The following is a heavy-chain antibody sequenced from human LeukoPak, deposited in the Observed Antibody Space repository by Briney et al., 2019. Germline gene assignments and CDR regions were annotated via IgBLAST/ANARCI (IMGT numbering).Heavy chain of an antibody. D-gene: IGHD1-26*01. Sequence: VGSLRLSCAASGFTFSSYAMSWVRQAPGKGLEWASAISGSGGSTYYADSVKGRFTISRDNSKNTLYLQMNSLRAEDTAVYYCAKDRIVGATTYFDYWGQGTLVTVSS. J-gene: IGHJ4*02. V-gene: IGHV3-23*01. CDR3: AKDRIVGATTYFDY. CDR1: GFTFSSYA. CDR2: ISGSGGST.